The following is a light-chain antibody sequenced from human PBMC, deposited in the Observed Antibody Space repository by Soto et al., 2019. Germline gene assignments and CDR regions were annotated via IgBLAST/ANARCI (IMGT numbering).Light chain of an antibody. V-gene: IGKV3-20*01. Sequence: EIVLTQSPGTLSLSPGERATLSCRASQSVSSNYLAWYQQKPGQAPRLLIYGASSRATGIPDRFSGSGSGTDFTLTISRLEPEDFAVYYCQHYVNSQYTFGQGTKLEIK. CDR2: GAS. J-gene: IGKJ2*01. CDR3: QHYVNSQYT. CDR1: QSVSSNY.